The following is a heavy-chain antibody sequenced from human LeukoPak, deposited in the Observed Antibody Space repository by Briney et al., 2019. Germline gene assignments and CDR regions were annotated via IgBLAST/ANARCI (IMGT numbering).Heavy chain of an antibody. Sequence: GGSLRLSCAASGFTFSSYSMNWVRQAPGKGLEWVSYISSSDTTIYYAGSVKGRFTISRDNAKNSLYLQMNSLRAEDTAVYYCVRGASGWSLGYWGQGTLVTVSS. J-gene: IGHJ4*02. CDR2: ISSSDTTI. V-gene: IGHV3-48*04. D-gene: IGHD6-19*01. CDR1: GFTFSSYS. CDR3: VRGASGWSLGY.